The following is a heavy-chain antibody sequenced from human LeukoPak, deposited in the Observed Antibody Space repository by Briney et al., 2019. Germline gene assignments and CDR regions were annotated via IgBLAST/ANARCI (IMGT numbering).Heavy chain of an antibody. CDR1: GGSISSGGYY. D-gene: IGHD3-22*01. Sequence: SDPLSLTCTVSGGSISSGGYYWSWIRQHPGKGLEGSGYIYYSGGTYYNPSLKSRVTISVDTSKNQFSLKLSSVTAADTAVYYCARVRAVSYYDSIGWFDPWGQGTLVTVSS. CDR2: IYYSGGT. CDR3: ARVRAVSYYDSIGWFDP. J-gene: IGHJ5*02. V-gene: IGHV4-31*03.